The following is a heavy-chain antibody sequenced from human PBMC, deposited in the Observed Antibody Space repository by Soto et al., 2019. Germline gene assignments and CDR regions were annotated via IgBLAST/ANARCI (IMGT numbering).Heavy chain of an antibody. CDR1: GFIFSDYG. CDR2: IWYDGSKK. D-gene: IGHD6-19*01. J-gene: IGHJ4*02. Sequence: PGGSLRLSCAASGFIFSDYGIHWVRQAPGKGLEWVALIWYDGSKKYYADSVKGRFTVSRDNINSTLYLEMSSLRVEDSAVYYCAREGAVAGSQDFWGQGTLVTVSS. CDR3: AREGAVAGSQDF. V-gene: IGHV3-33*01.